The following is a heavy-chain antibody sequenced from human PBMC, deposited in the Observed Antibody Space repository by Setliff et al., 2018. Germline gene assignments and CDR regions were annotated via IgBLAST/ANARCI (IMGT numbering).Heavy chain of an antibody. CDR3: ARTYNFWSGYFDY. CDR2: IYTSGST. J-gene: IGHJ4*02. Sequence: PSETLSLTCTVSGGSISSGSYYWSWIRQPAGKGLEWIGHIYTSGSTNYNPSLKSRVTISVDTSKNQLSLKLSSVTAADTAVYYCARTYNFWSGYFDYWGQGTLVTVSS. V-gene: IGHV4-61*09. CDR1: GGSISSGSYY. D-gene: IGHD3-3*01.